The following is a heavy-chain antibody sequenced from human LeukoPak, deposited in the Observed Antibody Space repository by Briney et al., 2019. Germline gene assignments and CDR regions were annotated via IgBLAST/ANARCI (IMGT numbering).Heavy chain of an antibody. Sequence: PGGSLRLSCAASGFTFDDYGMSWLRQAPGKGLEWVSGINWNGGSTGYADSVKGRFTISRDNSKNTLYLQMGSLRAEDMAVYYCARGYYGDYVLDYWGQGTLVTVSS. CDR1: GFTFDDYG. D-gene: IGHD4-17*01. CDR3: ARGYYGDYVLDY. J-gene: IGHJ4*02. CDR2: INWNGGST. V-gene: IGHV3-20*04.